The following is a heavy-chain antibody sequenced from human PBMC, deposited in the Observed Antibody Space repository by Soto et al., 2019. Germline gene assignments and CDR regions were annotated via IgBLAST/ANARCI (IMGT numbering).Heavy chain of an antibody. V-gene: IGHV1-3*01. J-gene: IGHJ6*02. D-gene: IGHD4-4*01. CDR1: GYTFTSYA. CDR2: INAGNGNT. Sequence: QVQLVQSGAEVKKPGASVKVSCKASGYTFTSYAMHWVRQAPGQRLEWMGWINAGNGNTKYSQKFQGRVTITRDTSASTANMELSSLRSEDTAVYYCARGSNRYYYYGMDVWGQGTTVTVSS. CDR3: ARGSNRYYYYGMDV.